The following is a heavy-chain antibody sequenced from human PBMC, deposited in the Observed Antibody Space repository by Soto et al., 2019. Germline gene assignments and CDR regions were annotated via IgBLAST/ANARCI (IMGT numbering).Heavy chain of an antibody. Sequence: PGGSLRLSCAASGFNFSNYAMSWVRQAPGKGLEWVSTISISGGSTYFEDSVKGRFTISRDNSMNTLYLQMNSLRAEDTAVYFCAKDSYGDYAFDDLGQGTLVTV. D-gene: IGHD4-17*01. J-gene: IGHJ4*02. V-gene: IGHV3-23*01. CDR2: ISISGGST. CDR1: GFNFSNYA. CDR3: AKDSYGDYAFDD.